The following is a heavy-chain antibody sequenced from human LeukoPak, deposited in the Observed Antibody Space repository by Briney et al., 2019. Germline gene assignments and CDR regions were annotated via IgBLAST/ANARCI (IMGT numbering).Heavy chain of an antibody. CDR3: ARGKQQLTYDYYYMDV. J-gene: IGHJ6*03. D-gene: IGHD6-13*01. CDR1: GYTFTSYY. V-gene: IGHV1-8*03. CDR2: MNPNSGNT. Sequence: ASVKVSCKASGYTFTSYYMHWVRQATGQGLEWMAWMNPNSGNTGYAQKFQGRVTITRNTSMSTAYMELSSLRSEDTAVYYCARGKQQLTYDYYYMDVWRKGTTVSVPS.